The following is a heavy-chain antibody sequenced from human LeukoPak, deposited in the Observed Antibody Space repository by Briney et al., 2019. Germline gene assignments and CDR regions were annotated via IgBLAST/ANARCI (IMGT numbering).Heavy chain of an antibody. CDR1: GFTFSSYW. CDR2: INQHGNEK. V-gene: IGHV3-7*01. D-gene: IGHD3-10*01. Sequence: PGGSLRLSCATSGFTFSSYWMSWVRQAPGKGLEWVANINQHGNEKYYVDSVKGRFTISRDNAKNSLYLQMNSLRAGDTAVYYCARDARPNYYTSGSAIWGQGTLVTVSS. J-gene: IGHJ4*02. CDR3: ARDARPNYYTSGSAI.